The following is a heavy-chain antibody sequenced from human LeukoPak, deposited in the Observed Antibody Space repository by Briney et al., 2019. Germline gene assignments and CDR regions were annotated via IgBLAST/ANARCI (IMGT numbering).Heavy chain of an antibody. CDR3: VRDRGTYRPIDY. CDR1: GFIFSSYA. D-gene: IGHD1-26*01. J-gene: IGHJ4*02. CDR2: ISSSGSTI. V-gene: IGHV3-11*01. Sequence: GGSLRLSCAASGFIFSSYAMSWIRQAPGKGLEWVSYISSSGSTIYYADSVKGRFTISRDNAQNSLYLQMNSLRAEDTAIYYCVRDRGTYRPIDYWGQGTLVTVSS.